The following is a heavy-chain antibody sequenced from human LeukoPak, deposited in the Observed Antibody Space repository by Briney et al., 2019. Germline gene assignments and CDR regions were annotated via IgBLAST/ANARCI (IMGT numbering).Heavy chain of an antibody. CDR3: AREKRTFDY. Sequence: GGSLRLSCVASGFTFSNYWMNWVRQAPGKGLEWVANMKPDGGEQYYVDSVKGRFTISRDNADNSLYLQLSSLRAEDTAVYYCAREKRTFDYWGQGILVTVSS. D-gene: IGHD5-24*01. V-gene: IGHV3-7*03. CDR1: GFTFSNYW. CDR2: MKPDGGEQ. J-gene: IGHJ4*02.